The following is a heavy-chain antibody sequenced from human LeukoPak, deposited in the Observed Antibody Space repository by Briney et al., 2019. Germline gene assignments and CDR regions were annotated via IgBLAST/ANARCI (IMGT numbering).Heavy chain of an antibody. CDR2: IYYSGST. CDR1: GGSISSSSYY. CDR3: ARGNRIMDV. D-gene: IGHD2/OR15-2a*01. V-gene: IGHV4-39*07. Sequence: SETLSLTCTVSGGSISSSSYYWGWIRQPPGKGLEWIGSIYYSGSTYYNPSLKSRVTISVDTSKNQFSLKLSSVTAADTAVYYRARGNRIMDVWGKGTTVTVSS. J-gene: IGHJ6*03.